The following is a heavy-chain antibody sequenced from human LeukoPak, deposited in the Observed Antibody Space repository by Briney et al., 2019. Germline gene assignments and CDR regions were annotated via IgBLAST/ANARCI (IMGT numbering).Heavy chain of an antibody. Sequence: PGGSLRLSCAVSGFTFRDYYMSWIRQAPGKGLEWISDISYSGNTLYYADSVKGRFTSSRDHANISLFLDMARLRDDDTAIYFCARYRITAAGQRLDFWGQGSLVTVSS. CDR3: ARYRITAAGQRLDF. V-gene: IGHV3-11*01. CDR2: ISYSGNTL. J-gene: IGHJ4*02. CDR1: GFTFRDYY. D-gene: IGHD6-13*01.